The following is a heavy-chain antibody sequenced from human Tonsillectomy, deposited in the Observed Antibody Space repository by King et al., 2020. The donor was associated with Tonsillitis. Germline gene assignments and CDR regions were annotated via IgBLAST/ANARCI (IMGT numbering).Heavy chain of an antibody. CDR3: ARDQSIFGVANTLFDY. D-gene: IGHD3-3*01. J-gene: IGHJ4*02. Sequence: QLQESGPGLVKPSQTLSLTCTVSGGSISSGSYYWSWIRQPAGKGLEWIGRIYTSGSTHYKPSLKSRVTMSVDTSKNQFSLKLSSVTAADTAVYYCARDQSIFGVANTLFDYWGQGTLVTVSS. CDR1: GGSISSGSYY. CDR2: IYTSGST. V-gene: IGHV4-61*02.